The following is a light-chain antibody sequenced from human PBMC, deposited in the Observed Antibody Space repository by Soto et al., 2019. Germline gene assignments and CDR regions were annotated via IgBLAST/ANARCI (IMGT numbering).Light chain of an antibody. J-gene: IGKJ1*01. CDR3: QRYYFIPWT. CDR2: CAS. CDR1: QTVSSSY. V-gene: IGKV3-20*01. Sequence: ELVLAQSPGTVSLSQGERATLSCRASQTVSSSYLAWYQQKPGQAPRLLIYCASNRASGVPDRFSGSGSGTDFTLTISGLEPEDVAVYYCQRYYFIPWTFGPGTKVDIK.